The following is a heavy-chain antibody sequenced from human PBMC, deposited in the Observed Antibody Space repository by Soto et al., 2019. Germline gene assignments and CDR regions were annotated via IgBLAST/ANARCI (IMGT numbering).Heavy chain of an antibody. D-gene: IGHD3-9*01. V-gene: IGHV4-34*01. CDR2: INHGGST. Sequence: SETLSLTCAVYGGSFSGYYWSWIRQPPGKGLEWIGEINHGGSTNYNPSLKSRVTISVDTSKNQFSLKLSSVTAADTAVYYCGRGNKYYDILGGDWFDPWGQGTLVTVSS. J-gene: IGHJ5*02. CDR1: GGSFSGYY. CDR3: GRGNKYYDILGGDWFDP.